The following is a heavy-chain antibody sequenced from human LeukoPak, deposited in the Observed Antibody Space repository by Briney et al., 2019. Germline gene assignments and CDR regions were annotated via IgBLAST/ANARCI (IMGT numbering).Heavy chain of an antibody. CDR2: IRSKAYGGTT. CDR3: TRDLCSSTSCYAPFDY. Sequence: GGSLRLSCTASGFTFGDCAMSWVRQAPGKGLEWVAFIRSKAYGGTTEYAASVKGRFTISRDDSKSIAYLQMNSLKTEDTAVYYCTRDLCSSTSCYAPFDYWGQGTLVTVSS. J-gene: IGHJ4*02. V-gene: IGHV3-49*04. CDR1: GFTFGDCA. D-gene: IGHD2-2*01.